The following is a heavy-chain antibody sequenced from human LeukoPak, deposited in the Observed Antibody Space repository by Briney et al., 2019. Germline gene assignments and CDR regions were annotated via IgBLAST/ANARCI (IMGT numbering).Heavy chain of an antibody. D-gene: IGHD6-19*01. CDR2: IYTSGRT. CDR1: GGSISSYY. J-gene: IGHJ5*02. CDR3: AREERLSGYSSGWYEGDNWFDP. V-gene: IGHV4-4*07. Sequence: SETLSLTCTVSGGSISSYYWSWIRQPAGKGLEWIGRIYTSGRTNYNPSLKSRVPMSVDTSKNQFSLKLSSVTATDTAVYYCAREERLSGYSSGWYEGDNWFDPWGQGTLVTVSS.